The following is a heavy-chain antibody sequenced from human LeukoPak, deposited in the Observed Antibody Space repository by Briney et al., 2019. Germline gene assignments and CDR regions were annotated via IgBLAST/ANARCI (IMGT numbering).Heavy chain of an antibody. Sequence: GGSLRLSCAASGFNFNNYVMHWVRQAPGKGLEWVAEISFDGRKKTYVDSVKGRFTISRDSPKNTVYLQMDSLRAEDTAVYYCARGAEKILSFGEYPSDAFDIWGQGTMVSVTS. D-gene: IGHD3-10*01. CDR2: ISFDGRKK. CDR3: ARGAEKILSFGEYPSDAFDI. CDR1: GFNFNNYV. J-gene: IGHJ3*02. V-gene: IGHV3-30*03.